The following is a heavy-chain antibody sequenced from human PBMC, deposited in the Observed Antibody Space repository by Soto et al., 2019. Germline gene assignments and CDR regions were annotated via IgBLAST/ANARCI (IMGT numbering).Heavy chain of an antibody. CDR3: ARGHYSGYDFYYYYGMDV. CDR2: IYYSGST. CDR1: GGSISSYY. Sequence: SETLSLTCTVSGGSISSYYWSWIRQPPGKGLEWIGYIYYSGSTNYNPSLKSRVTISVDTSKNQFSLKLSSVTAADTAVYYCARGHYSGYDFYYYYGMDVWGQGTTVTVSS. V-gene: IGHV4-59*01. J-gene: IGHJ6*02. D-gene: IGHD5-12*01.